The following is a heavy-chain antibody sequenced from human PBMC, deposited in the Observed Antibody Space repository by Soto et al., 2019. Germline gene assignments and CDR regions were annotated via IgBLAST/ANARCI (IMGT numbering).Heavy chain of an antibody. CDR3: VRVVAIPGYPDN. V-gene: IGHV1-69*12. J-gene: IGHJ4*02. CDR2: IVPIVDTS. CDR1: GVTFSSYA. D-gene: IGHD5-12*01. Sequence: QVQLVQSGAEVRQPASSVKVSCTTSGVTFSSYAISWVRQAPGQGLEWMGGIVPIVDTSTYAQKFQGRVTITADESTSTVYMELSSLRSDDTAVYYCVRVVAIPGYPDNWGQGTLVTVSS.